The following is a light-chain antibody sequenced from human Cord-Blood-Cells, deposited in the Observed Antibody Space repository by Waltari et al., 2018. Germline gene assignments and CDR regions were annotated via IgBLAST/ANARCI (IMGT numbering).Light chain of an antibody. Sequence: QSALTQPASVSGSPGQSITISCTGTSSDVGSYNLVSWYQQHPGKAPKIMIYEGSKRPSGFSNRFSGSKCGNTSSLTISGLQAEDEADYYCCSYAGSSTYVFRTGTKVTVL. CDR2: EGS. CDR1: SSDVGSYNL. CDR3: CSYAGSSTYV. J-gene: IGLJ1*01. V-gene: IGLV2-23*01.